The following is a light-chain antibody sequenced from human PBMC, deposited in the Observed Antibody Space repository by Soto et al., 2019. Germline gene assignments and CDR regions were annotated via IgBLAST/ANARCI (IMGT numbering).Light chain of an antibody. CDR2: DVT. Sequence: QSALTQPRSVSGSPGQSVTISCTGTNSDVGTYNYVSWYQQHPGKAPKLLIYDVTKRPSGVPDRFSGSKSGNTASLIISGLQAADEAEYYCCCCSYAGSSSFRVLFGGGTQLTVL. CDR3: CSYAGSSSFRVL. V-gene: IGLV2-11*01. CDR1: NSDVGTYNY. J-gene: IGLJ2*01.